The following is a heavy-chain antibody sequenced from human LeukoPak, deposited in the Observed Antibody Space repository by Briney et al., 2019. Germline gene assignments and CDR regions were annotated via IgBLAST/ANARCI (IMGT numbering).Heavy chain of an antibody. Sequence: GGSLRLSCAASGFTLSSYWMHWVRHAPGKGLVWVSRINSDGSSTSYADSVKGRFTISRDNAKNTLYLQMNSLRAEDTAVYYCARVSSLAIYYGMDVWGKGTTVTVSS. CDR2: INSDGSST. CDR3: ARVSSLAIYYGMDV. J-gene: IGHJ6*04. V-gene: IGHV3-74*01. D-gene: IGHD2-2*01. CDR1: GFTLSSYW.